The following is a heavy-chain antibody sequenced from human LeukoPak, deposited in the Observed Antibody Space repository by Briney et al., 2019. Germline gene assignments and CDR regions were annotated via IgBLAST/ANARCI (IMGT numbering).Heavy chain of an antibody. J-gene: IGHJ6*03. CDR3: ARGRVVRGIHYYYYMDV. D-gene: IGHD3-10*01. CDR2: IIPIFGTA. CDR1: GYTFTSYG. V-gene: IGHV1-69*13. Sequence: SVKVSCKASGYTFTSYGISWVRQAPGQGLEWMGGIIPIFGTANYAQKFQGRVTITADESTSTAYMELSSLRSEDTAVYYCARGRVVRGIHYYYYMDVWGKGTTVTISS.